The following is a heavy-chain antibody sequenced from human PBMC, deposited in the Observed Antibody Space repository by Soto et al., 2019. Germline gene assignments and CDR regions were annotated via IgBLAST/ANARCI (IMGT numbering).Heavy chain of an antibody. Sequence: SVKGSCKASGYTFTVYYIHWGRQAPGQGLEWMGWINPNSGGTNYAQKFQGWVTMTRDTSISTAYMELSRLGSDDTAVYYCARNAGFGDPHAFDIWGQGTMVTVSS. J-gene: IGHJ3*02. V-gene: IGHV1-2*04. CDR1: GYTFTVYY. CDR3: ARNAGFGDPHAFDI. D-gene: IGHD3-10*01. CDR2: INPNSGGT.